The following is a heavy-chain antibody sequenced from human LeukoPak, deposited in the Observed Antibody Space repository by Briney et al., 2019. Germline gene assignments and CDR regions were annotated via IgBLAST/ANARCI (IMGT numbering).Heavy chain of an antibody. CDR2: ISSSSSTI. J-gene: IGHJ2*01. CDR3: AAGYSSGWYLETPSYWYFDL. Sequence: GGSLRLSCAASGFTFSSYSMNWVRQAPGKGLEWVSYISSSSSTIYYADSVKGRFTISRDNAKNSLYLQMNSLRDEDTAVYYCAAGYSSGWYLETPSYWYFDLWGRGTLVTVSS. V-gene: IGHV3-48*02. D-gene: IGHD6-19*01. CDR1: GFTFSSYS.